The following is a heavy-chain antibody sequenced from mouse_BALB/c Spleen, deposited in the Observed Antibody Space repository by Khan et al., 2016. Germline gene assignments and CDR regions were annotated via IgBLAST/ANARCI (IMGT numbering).Heavy chain of an antibody. CDR1: GYSFTGYY. CDR3: VRDSMDY. CDR2: VNPNNGGT. J-gene: IGHJ4*01. D-gene: IGHD1-1*01. V-gene: IGHV1-26*01. Sequence: VQLQQPGPDLVKPGASVKISCKASGYSFTGYYIYWVKQSPGKSLEWIGLVNPNNGGTSYNQKFKGKAVLTIDKSSTTAYMQLRSLTSEDSAVHYCVRDSMDYWGQGTSVTVSS.